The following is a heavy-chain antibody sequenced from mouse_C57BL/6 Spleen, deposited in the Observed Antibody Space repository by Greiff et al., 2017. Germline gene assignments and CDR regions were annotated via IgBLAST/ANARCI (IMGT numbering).Heavy chain of an antibody. CDR2: INPGSGGT. CDR3: ARKDGNYPYYYAMDY. V-gene: IGHV1-54*01. CDR1: GYAFTNYL. D-gene: IGHD2-1*01. Sequence: VQLQESGAELVRPGTSVKVSCKASGYAFTNYLIEWVKQRPGQGLEWIGVINPGSGGTNYNEKFKGKATLTADKSSSTAYMQLSSLTSEDSAVYFCARKDGNYPYYYAMDYWGQGTSVTVSS. J-gene: IGHJ4*01.